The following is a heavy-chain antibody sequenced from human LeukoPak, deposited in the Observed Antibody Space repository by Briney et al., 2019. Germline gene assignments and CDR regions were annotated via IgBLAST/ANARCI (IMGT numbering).Heavy chain of an antibody. CDR2: IYSGGST. Sequence: GGSLRLSCAASGFTVSSNHMSWVRQAPGKGLEGVSVIYSGGSTYYADSVKGRFTISRDNSKNTLYLQMNSLRAEDTAVYYCARDSSHIVVVPAASEDDIFDIWGRGTVVTVS. J-gene: IGHJ3*02. V-gene: IGHV3-66*01. CDR3: ARDSSHIVVVPAASEDDIFDI. CDR1: GFTVSSNH. D-gene: IGHD2-2*01.